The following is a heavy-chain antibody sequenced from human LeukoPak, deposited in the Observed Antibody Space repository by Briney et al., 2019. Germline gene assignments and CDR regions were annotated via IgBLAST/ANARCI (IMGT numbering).Heavy chain of an antibody. CDR1: GGSFSGYY. D-gene: IGHD3-9*01. CDR2: IDHSGST. V-gene: IGHV4-34*01. J-gene: IGHJ5*02. Sequence: SETLSLTCAVYGGSFSGYYWSWIRQPPGKGLEWIGGIDHSGSTNYNPSLKSRVTISLDTSKNQFSLKLSSVTAADTAVYYCARHTLVAYDILTGYYLSGWFDPWGQGTLVTVSS. CDR3: ARHTLVAYDILTGYYLSGWFDP.